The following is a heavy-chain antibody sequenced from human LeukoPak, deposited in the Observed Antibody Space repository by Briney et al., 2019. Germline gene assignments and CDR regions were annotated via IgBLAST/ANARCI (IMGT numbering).Heavy chain of an antibody. CDR2: ISYGGSNK. D-gene: IGHD3-10*01. Sequence: GGSLRLSCAPSGFTFSSYGMHWVRQPPGEGLEWGAVISYGGSNKYSAAPVKGRFTISRYNSKNTLYLQMNRMSAEDTAAYYCAKGGYYGSGSYPPDWFDPWGQGTLVNVSS. CDR1: GFTFSSYG. J-gene: IGHJ5*02. CDR3: AKGGYYGSGSYPPDWFDP. V-gene: IGHV3-30*18.